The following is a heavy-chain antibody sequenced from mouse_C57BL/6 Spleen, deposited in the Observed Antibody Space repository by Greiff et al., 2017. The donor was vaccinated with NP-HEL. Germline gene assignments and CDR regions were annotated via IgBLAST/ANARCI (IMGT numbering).Heavy chain of an antibody. D-gene: IGHD1-1*01. J-gene: IGHJ2*01. V-gene: IGHV1-15*01. CDR2: IDPETGGT. CDR1: GYTFTDYE. Sequence: VQLQQSGAELVRPGASVTLSCKASGYTFTDYEMHWVKQTPVHGLEWIGAIDPETGGTAYNQKFKGKAILTADKSSSTAYMELRSLTSEDSAVYYCTRIYYGSSRFFDYWGQGTTLTVSS. CDR3: TRIYYGSSRFFDY.